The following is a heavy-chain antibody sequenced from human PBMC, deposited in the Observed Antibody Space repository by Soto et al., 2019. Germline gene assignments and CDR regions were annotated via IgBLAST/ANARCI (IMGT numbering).Heavy chain of an antibody. V-gene: IGHV2-5*02. D-gene: IGHD1-26*01. CDR2: IYWDDDK. J-gene: IGHJ6*02. Sequence: QITLKESGPTLVKPTQTLTLTCTFAGFSLSTMGVGVGWIRQPPGKALEWLALIYWDDDKRYSPSLKSRLTITKDTSTNQVVRTVTNMDTVDTATYYCVRSKGVLRPADSGFNYYYCMDVWGQGTTVTVSS. CDR1: GFSLSTMGVG. CDR3: VRSKGVLRPADSGFNYYYCMDV.